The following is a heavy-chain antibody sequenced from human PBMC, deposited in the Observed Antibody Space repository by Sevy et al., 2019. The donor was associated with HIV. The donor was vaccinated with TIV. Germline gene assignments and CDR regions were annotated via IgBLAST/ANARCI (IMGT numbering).Heavy chain of an antibody. D-gene: IGHD6-13*01. J-gene: IGHJ6*02. CDR1: GFTFSRYG. CDR3: ANSRGRYEGSSWLYYYYVMHV. V-gene: IGHV3-30*18. CDR2: ISNDGSDK. Sequence: GGSLRLSCAAAGFTFSRYGMHWARQAPGKGLEWVAVISNDGSDKEYAESVKGRFTVSRDNSKDTVYLQMNSVRLEDTAVYYCANSRGRYEGSSWLYYYYVMHVWGQGTTVTVSS.